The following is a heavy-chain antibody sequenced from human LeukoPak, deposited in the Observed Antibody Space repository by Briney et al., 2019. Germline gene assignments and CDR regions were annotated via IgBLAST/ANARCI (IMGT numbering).Heavy chain of an antibody. CDR1: GFTFSSFA. J-gene: IGHJ6*02. CDR3: ASHSPYYGMDV. D-gene: IGHD2-21*01. V-gene: IGHV3-74*01. CDR2: INSDGSAT. Sequence: GGSLRLSCAASGFTFSSFALSWVRQVPGKGLLWVSRINSDGSATIYADSVRGRFTISRDNAKNTLYLQISGLRVEDTAFYHFASHSPYYGMDVWGQGTTVTVSS.